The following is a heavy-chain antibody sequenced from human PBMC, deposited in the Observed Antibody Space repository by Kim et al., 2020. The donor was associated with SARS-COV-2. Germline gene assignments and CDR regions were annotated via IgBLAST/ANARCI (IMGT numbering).Heavy chain of an antibody. Sequence: ASVKVSCKASGYTFTSYAMNWVRQAPGQGLECMGWINTNTGNPTYAQGFTGRFVFSLDTSVSTAYLQISSLKAEDTAVYYCARDRHDFWSGDSYGYPLRDDWSQATLVTVSS. V-gene: IGHV7-4-1*02. J-gene: IGHJ4*02. D-gene: IGHD3-3*01. CDR2: INTNTGNP. CDR1: GYTFTSYA. CDR3: ARDRHDFWSGDSYGYPLRDD.